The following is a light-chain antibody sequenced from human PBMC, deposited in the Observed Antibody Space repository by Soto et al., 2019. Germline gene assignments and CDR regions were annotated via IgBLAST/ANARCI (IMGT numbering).Light chain of an antibody. CDR1: TSNIGAAFD. CDR3: QSYDSGLIGYV. V-gene: IGLV1-40*01. J-gene: IGLJ1*01. CDR2: DNN. Sequence: QSVLTQPPSVSGAPGQRVTISCTGSTSNIGAAFDVHWYRQLPGTAPKLLIYDNNNRPSGVPDRFSGSKSGTSASLAITGLQAEDEADYYCQSYDSGLIGYVFGTGTKLTVL.